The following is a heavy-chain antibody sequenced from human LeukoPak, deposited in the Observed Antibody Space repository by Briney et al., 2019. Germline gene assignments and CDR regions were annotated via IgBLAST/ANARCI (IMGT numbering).Heavy chain of an antibody. CDR2: INQDGGTT. CDR1: GFTFSSLW. V-gene: IGHV3-7*01. J-gene: IGHJ6*03. Sequence: GGSLRLSCAASGFTFSSLWMSWVRQAPGRGPEWVANINQDGGTTYYVASVKGRFTTSRDNAKNSPSLQMSSLRAEDTAVYYCTKDRQGPNQYHMDVWGKGTTVTVSS. CDR3: TKDRQGPNQYHMDV.